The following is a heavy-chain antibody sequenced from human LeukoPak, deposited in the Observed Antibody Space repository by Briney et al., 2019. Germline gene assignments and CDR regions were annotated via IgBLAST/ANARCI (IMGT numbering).Heavy chain of an antibody. CDR2: INPNSGGT. J-gene: IGHJ4*02. CDR1: GYTFTGYY. D-gene: IGHD3-3*01. Sequence: ASVKVSCKASGYTFTGYYMHWVQQAPGQGLEWMGWINPNSGGTNYAQKFQGRVTMTRDTSISTAYMELSRLRSDDTAVYYCARTDDFWSGYYSPFDYWGQGTLVTVSS. CDR3: ARTDDFWSGYYSPFDY. V-gene: IGHV1-2*02.